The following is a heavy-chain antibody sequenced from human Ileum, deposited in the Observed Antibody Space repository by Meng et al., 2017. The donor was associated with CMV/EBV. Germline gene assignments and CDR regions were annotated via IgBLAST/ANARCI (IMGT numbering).Heavy chain of an antibody. J-gene: IGHJ3*02. Sequence: GESLKISCAASGFTFSSYSMNWVRQAPGKGLEWVSSISSSSSYIYYADSVKGRFTISRDNAKNSLYLQMNSLRAEDTAVYYCARVRYCSSTSCYHHDAFDIWGQGTMVTVSS. CDR2: ISSSSSYI. CDR1: GFTFSSYS. V-gene: IGHV3-21*01. D-gene: IGHD2-2*01. CDR3: ARVRYCSSTSCYHHDAFDI.